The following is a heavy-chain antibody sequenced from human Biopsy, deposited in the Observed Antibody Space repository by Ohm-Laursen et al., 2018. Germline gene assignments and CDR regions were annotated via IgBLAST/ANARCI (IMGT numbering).Heavy chain of an antibody. Sequence: SDTLSLTCTVSGVSINGGRYYWNWIRHHPGKSLEWIGNNFYSANTYYNPSLKSRVTISVDTSKNQFSLKLSSVTAADTAVYYCARLGSGDYFPTFFDFWGQGALVTVSS. CDR2: NFYSANT. CDR3: ARLGSGDYFPTFFDF. D-gene: IGHD5-12*01. CDR1: GVSINGGRYY. V-gene: IGHV4-31*03. J-gene: IGHJ4*02.